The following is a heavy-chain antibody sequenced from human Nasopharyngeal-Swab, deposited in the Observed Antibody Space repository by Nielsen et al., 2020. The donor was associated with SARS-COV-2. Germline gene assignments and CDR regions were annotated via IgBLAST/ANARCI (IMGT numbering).Heavy chain of an antibody. Sequence: GGSLRLSCAAPGFTFSSYEMNWVRQAPGKGLEWVSYISSSGSTIYYADSVKGRFTISRDNAKNSLYLQMNSLRAEDTAVYYCARDWRGYCSGGSCYSSPYYYGMDVWGQGTTVTVSS. CDR1: GFTFSSYE. D-gene: IGHD2-15*01. V-gene: IGHV3-48*03. J-gene: IGHJ6*02. CDR2: ISSSGSTI. CDR3: ARDWRGYCSGGSCYSSPYYYGMDV.